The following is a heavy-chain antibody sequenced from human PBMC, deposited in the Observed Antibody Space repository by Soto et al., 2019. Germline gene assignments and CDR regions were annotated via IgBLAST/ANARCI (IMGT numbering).Heavy chain of an antibody. Sequence: SGPTLVNPTQTLTLTCTFSGFSLSTSGMCVSWIRQPPGKALEWLALIDWDDDKYYSTSLKTRLTISKDTSKNQVVLTMTNMDPVDTATYYXAHDCSGYRPTPYWLDPWGQGTLVTVSS. CDR3: AHDCSGYRPTPYWLDP. D-gene: IGHD6-13*01. CDR2: IDWDDDK. V-gene: IGHV2-70*12. J-gene: IGHJ5*02. CDR1: GFSLSTSGMC.